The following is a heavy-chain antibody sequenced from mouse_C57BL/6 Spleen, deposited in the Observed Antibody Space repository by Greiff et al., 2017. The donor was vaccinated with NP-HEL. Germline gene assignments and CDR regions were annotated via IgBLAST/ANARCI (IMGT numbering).Heavy chain of an antibody. D-gene: IGHD1-1*01. Sequence: EVHLVESGPELVKPGASVKISCKASGYSFTGYYMNWVKQSPEKSLEWIGEINPSTGGTTYNQKFKAKATLTVDKSSSTAYMQLKSLTSEDSAVYYCARGTTVVAHYYAMDYWGQGTSVTVSS. CDR2: INPSTGGT. CDR3: ARGTTVVAHYYAMDY. V-gene: IGHV1-42*01. J-gene: IGHJ4*01. CDR1: GYSFTGYY.